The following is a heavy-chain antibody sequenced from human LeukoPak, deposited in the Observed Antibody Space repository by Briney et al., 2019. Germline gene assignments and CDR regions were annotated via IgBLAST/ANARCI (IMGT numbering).Heavy chain of an antibody. Sequence: SETLSLTCSVFGASFSGNYWIWIRQPPGKGLEWIGEITHVGDSNYNPSLKSRVTISLDTSKSQFSLKLHSLTAADTAVYYCARGNRRLAYYGSGSRLPFDYWGQGTLVTVSS. D-gene: IGHD3-10*01. J-gene: IGHJ4*02. V-gene: IGHV4-34*01. CDR1: GASFSGNY. CDR3: ARGNRRLAYYGSGSRLPFDY. CDR2: ITHVGDS.